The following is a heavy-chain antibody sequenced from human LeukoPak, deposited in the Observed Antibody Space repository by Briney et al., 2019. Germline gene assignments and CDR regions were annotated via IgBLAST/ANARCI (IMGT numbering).Heavy chain of an antibody. CDR1: GHTFSDYY. V-gene: IGHV1-2*02. Sequence: ASVKVSCKASGHTFSDYYMHWVRQAPGQGLEWMGWIHPKSGDTKYAPKSLGRVTLTRDTSTTIVYMELRWLTSDDTAVYYCSRGSGISYGGIDYWGQGTLVTVSS. D-gene: IGHD5-18*01. CDR2: IHPKSGDT. CDR3: SRGSGISYGGIDY. J-gene: IGHJ4*02.